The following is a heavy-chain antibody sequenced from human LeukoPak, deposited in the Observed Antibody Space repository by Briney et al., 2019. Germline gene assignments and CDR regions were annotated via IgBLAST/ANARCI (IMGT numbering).Heavy chain of an antibody. D-gene: IGHD2-21*02. J-gene: IGHJ4*02. CDR1: GGSISSSSYY. Sequence: SETLSLTCTVSGGSISSSSYYRGWIRQPPGKGLEWIGSIYYSGSTYYNPSLKSRVTISVDTSKNQFSLKLSSVTAADTAVYYCARGGRLTAIDYWGQGTLVTVSS. CDR3: ARGGRLTAIDY. CDR2: IYYSGST. V-gene: IGHV4-39*07.